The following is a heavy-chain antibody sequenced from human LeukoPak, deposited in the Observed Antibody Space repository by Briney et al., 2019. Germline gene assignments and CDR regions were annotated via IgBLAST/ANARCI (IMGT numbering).Heavy chain of an antibody. CDR3: AKDLRWDHPGLDP. D-gene: IGHD4-23*01. J-gene: IGHJ5*02. CDR1: GSSFTSYY. Sequence: APVKVSCKASGSSFTSYYIHWVRQAPGQGLESMGIINPGGGSTSYAQKFQDRVTMTRDTSTSTVYMELNSLRSEDTAVCYCAKDLRWDHPGLDPWGQGTLVIVSS. V-gene: IGHV1-46*01. CDR2: INPGGGST.